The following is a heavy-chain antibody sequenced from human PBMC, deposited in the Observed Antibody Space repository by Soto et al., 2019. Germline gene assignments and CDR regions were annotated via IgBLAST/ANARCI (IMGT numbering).Heavy chain of an antibody. CDR1: GDSVSSSSVA. Sequence: HSPTLSLTCVISGDSVSSSSVAWNWVRQSPSRGLEWLGRTYYRSRWYSDFAVSVRGRIVINADTSKNQFSLQLNSVTPEDTAVYFCARSEEDSDYYYYGLDAWGQGTTVTVSS. CDR3: ARSEEDSDYYYYGLDA. V-gene: IGHV6-1*01. CDR2: TYYRSRWYS. D-gene: IGHD2-15*01. J-gene: IGHJ6*02.